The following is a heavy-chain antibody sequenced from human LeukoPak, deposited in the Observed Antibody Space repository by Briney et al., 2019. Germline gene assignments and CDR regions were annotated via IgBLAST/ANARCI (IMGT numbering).Heavy chain of an antibody. V-gene: IGHV1-24*01. D-gene: IGHD6-13*01. CDR1: GYTLTELS. J-gene: IGHJ4*02. Sequence: GASVKVSRKVSGYTLTELSMHWVRQAPGKGLEWMGGFDPEDGETIYAQKFQGRVTMTEDTSTDTAYMELSSLRSEDTAVYYCATGGPGTAAGGYYFDYWGQGTLVTVSS. CDR3: ATGGPGTAAGGYYFDY. CDR2: FDPEDGET.